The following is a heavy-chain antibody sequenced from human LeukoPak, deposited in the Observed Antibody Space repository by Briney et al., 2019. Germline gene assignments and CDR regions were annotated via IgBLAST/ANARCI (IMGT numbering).Heavy chain of an antibody. CDR1: GYTFTDHY. Sequence: ASVNFSCQALGYTFTDHYFHSLRQAPGQGIECMGWIHPGRGDTNIAQKFQGRVSLTRDMSISTAYMELSRLTSDDTAVYYCARDHNWGPDYWGQGTLVSVSS. CDR3: ARDHNWGPDY. CDR2: IHPGRGDT. D-gene: IGHD7-27*01. V-gene: IGHV1-2*02. J-gene: IGHJ4*02.